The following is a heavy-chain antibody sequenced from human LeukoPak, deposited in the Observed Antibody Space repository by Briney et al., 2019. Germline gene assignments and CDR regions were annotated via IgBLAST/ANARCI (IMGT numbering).Heavy chain of an antibody. D-gene: IGHD3-16*01. CDR3: ARGSTLARRGGAFDY. V-gene: IGHV4-30-2*01. CDR1: GGSISSGGYY. J-gene: IGHJ4*02. Sequence: PSQTLSLTCTVSGGSISSGGYYWSWIRQPPGKGLEWIGYIYHSGSTYYNPSLKSRVTISVDRSKNQFSLKLSSVTAADTAVYYCARGSTLARRGGAFDYWGQGTLVTVSS. CDR2: IYHSGST.